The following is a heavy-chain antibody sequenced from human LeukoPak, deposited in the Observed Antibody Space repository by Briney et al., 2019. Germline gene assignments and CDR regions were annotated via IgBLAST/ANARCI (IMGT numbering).Heavy chain of an antibody. D-gene: IGHD6-19*01. V-gene: IGHV3-23*01. Sequence: GGSLRLSCAASGFTFTTYAMSWVRQAPGKGLEWVSAISGSGSSTYYADSVKGRFSVSRDTSKNTLYLDMNSLRVEDTAVYYCARQSCLYSSGCFLDYWGQGTLVTVSS. CDR2: ISGSGSST. CDR1: GFTFTTYA. CDR3: ARQSCLYSSGCFLDY. J-gene: IGHJ4*02.